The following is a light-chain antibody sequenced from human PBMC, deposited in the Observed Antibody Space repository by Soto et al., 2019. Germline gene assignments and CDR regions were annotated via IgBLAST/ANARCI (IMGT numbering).Light chain of an antibody. CDR1: SSDSDVNDYKF. CDR2: DVS. Sequence: QSALTQPRSVSGSPGQSVTISCTGTSSDSDVNDYKFFSWYQQHPGKAPTHIIFDVSERPSGVPDRFSASKSGNAASLSISVLQAEYEDDYYCGSYAGTYSDVFGSGTKGTVL. J-gene: IGLJ1*01. V-gene: IGLV2-11*01. CDR3: GSYAGTYSDV.